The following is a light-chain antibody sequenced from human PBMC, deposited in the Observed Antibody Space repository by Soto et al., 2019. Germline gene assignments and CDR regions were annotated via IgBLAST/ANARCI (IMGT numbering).Light chain of an antibody. Sequence: QAVVSQPPSASGTPGQRVTVSCSGRSSNIGRNFVYWYQQFPGTTPKLLIFKNDQRPSGVPDRFSGSKSGTSASLAISGLRSDDDAAYYCATWDASLSGWVFGGGTKLTVL. CDR3: ATWDASLSGWV. V-gene: IGLV1-47*01. CDR1: SSNIGRNF. CDR2: KND. J-gene: IGLJ3*02.